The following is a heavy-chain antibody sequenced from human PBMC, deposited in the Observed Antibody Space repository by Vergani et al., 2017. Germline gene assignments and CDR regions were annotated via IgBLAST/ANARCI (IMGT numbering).Heavy chain of an antibody. CDR1: GDSVISTDYH. Sequence: QVQLQESGPGLEKPSETLSLTYTVSGDSVISTDYHWGWIRQPPGKGLEWIGSMDYSGSTSYNPSLESRISISFETPKNQFSLRLTSVTAADTAVYYCASKRGACRAAYCHSYDFWGPGTLVGVSS. D-gene: IGHD2-15*01. J-gene: IGHJ4*02. V-gene: IGHV4-39*01. CDR2: MDYSGST. CDR3: ASKRGACRAAYCHSYDF.